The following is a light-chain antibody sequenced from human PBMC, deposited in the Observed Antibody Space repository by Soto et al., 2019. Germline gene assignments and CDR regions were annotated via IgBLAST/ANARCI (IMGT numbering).Light chain of an antibody. V-gene: IGLV2-14*01. J-gene: IGLJ3*02. Sequence: QSALTQPASVSGSPGQSVTISYTGTSSDVGGYNYVSWYQQHPGKAPKLMIYEVSNRPSGVSNRFFGSKSGNTASLTVSGIQAEDEADYYCISYTSSSTWVFGGGTKVTVL. CDR1: SSDVGGYNY. CDR3: ISYTSSSTWV. CDR2: EVS.